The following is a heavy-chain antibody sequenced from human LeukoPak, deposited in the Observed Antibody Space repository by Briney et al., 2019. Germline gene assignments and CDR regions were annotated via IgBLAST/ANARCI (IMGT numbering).Heavy chain of an antibody. CDR1: GGSISSYY. CDR2: IYYSGST. Sequence: SETLSLTYTVSGGSISSYYWSWIRQPPGKGLEWIGYIYYSGSTNYNPSLKSRVTISVDTSKNQFSLKLSSVTAADTAVYYCARDVGYDSGFDYWGQGTLVTVSS. V-gene: IGHV4-59*01. CDR3: ARDVGYDSGFDY. D-gene: IGHD5-12*01. J-gene: IGHJ4*02.